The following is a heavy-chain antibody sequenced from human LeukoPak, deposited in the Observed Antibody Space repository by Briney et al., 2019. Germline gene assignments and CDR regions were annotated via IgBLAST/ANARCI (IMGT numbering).Heavy chain of an antibody. Sequence: PSETLSLTCTVSGDSISSSWSWIRQPPGKGLEWIGYIYYSGSTNYNPSLKSRVTISVDTSKNQFSLKLSSVTAADTAVYYCARWPPGGYWGQGTLVTVSS. CDR1: GDSISSS. J-gene: IGHJ4*02. V-gene: IGHV4-59*01. CDR3: ARWPPGGY. D-gene: IGHD1-14*01. CDR2: IYYSGST.